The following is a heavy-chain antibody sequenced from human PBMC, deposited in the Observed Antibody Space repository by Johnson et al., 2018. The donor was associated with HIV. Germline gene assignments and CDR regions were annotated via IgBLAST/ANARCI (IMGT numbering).Heavy chain of an antibody. J-gene: IGHJ3*02. CDR1: GFTVSSNY. Sequence: VQLVESGGGVVQPGRSLRLSCAASGFTVSSNYMSWVRQAPGKGLEWVSVIYSGGSTYYADSVKGRFTISRDDSKNTLYLEMNSLKTEDTALYYCTTLLYRIEVGGDAFDIWGQGTMVTVSS. CDR3: TTLLYRIEVGGDAFDI. CDR2: IYSGGST. V-gene: IGHV3-66*01. D-gene: IGHD6-19*01.